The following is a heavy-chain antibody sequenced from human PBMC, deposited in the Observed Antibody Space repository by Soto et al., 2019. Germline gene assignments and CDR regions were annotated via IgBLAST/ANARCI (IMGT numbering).Heavy chain of an antibody. Sequence: ASVKVSCKASGYTFTSYDINWVRQATGQGLEWMGWMNPNSGNTGYAQKFQGRVTMTRNTSISTAYMELSSLRSEDTTVYYCARGGFWDYGEYYFDYWGQGTLATVSS. CDR3: ARGGFWDYGEYYFDY. D-gene: IGHD4-17*01. CDR2: MNPNSGNT. J-gene: IGHJ4*02. CDR1: GYTFTSYD. V-gene: IGHV1-8*01.